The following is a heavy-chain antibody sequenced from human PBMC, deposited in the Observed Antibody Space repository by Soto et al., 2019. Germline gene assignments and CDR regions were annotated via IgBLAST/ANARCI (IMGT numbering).Heavy chain of an antibody. J-gene: IGHJ4*02. CDR1: GGSFSGYY. CDR3: ARRYGPGFDY. V-gene: IGHV4-34*01. Sequence: SETLSLTCAVYGGSFSGYYWSWIRQPPGKGLEWIGEINHSGSTNYNPSLKSRVTISVDTSKNQFSLKLSSVTAADTAVYYCARRYGPGFDYWGQAALVTVSS. CDR2: INHSGST. D-gene: IGHD4-17*01.